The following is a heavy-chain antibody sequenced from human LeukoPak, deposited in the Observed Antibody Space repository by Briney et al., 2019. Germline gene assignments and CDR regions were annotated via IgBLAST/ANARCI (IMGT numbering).Heavy chain of an antibody. V-gene: IGHV3-23*01. CDR3: AKSGYSYGYGIDY. J-gene: IGHJ4*02. Sequence: PGGSLRLSCAASGFTFSSYAISWVRQAPGKGLEWVSAISGSGGSTYYADSVKGRFTISRDNSKNTLYLQMNSLRAEDTAVYYCAKSGYSYGYGIDYWGQGTLVTVSS. D-gene: IGHD5-18*01. CDR2: ISGSGGST. CDR1: GFTFSSYA.